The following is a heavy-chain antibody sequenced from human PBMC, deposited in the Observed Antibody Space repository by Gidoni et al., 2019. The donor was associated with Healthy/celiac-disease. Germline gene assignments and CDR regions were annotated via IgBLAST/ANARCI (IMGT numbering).Heavy chain of an antibody. CDR3: ARGRTSATVTTLGY. J-gene: IGHJ4*02. Sequence: QVQLQQWGAGLLKPSETLSLTCAVYGGSFSGYYWSWIRQPPGKGLEWIGEINHSGSTNYNPSLKSRVTISVDTSKNQFSLKLSSVTAADTAVYYCARGRTSATVTTLGYWGQGTLVTVSS. CDR1: GGSFSGYY. CDR2: INHSGST. V-gene: IGHV4-34*01. D-gene: IGHD4-17*01.